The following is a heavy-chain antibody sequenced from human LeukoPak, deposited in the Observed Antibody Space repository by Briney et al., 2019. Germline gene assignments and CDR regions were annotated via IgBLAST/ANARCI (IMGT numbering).Heavy chain of an antibody. CDR3: VREGNELLSKNFDY. CDR2: INPHIGVT. V-gene: IGHV1-2*02. CDR1: GFTFTVYY. D-gene: IGHD2-21*02. J-gene: IGHJ4*02. Sequence: GASVKVSCKASGFTFTVYYIHWVRQAPGQGLEWMGYINPHIGVTNSPQKFQGRVTMTTDTSISAAYMELSSLISDDTAMYYCVREGNELLSKNFDYWGQGTLVTVSS.